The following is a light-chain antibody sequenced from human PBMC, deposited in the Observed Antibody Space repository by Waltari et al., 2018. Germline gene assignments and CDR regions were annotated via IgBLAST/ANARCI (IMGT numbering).Light chain of an antibody. CDR3: QQSYSTPWT. V-gene: IGKV1-39*01. J-gene: IGKJ1*01. CDR2: AAS. Sequence: DIQMTQSQSSLSASVEDRLTITCRASQSISIYLNWYQQKPGKAPKLLIYAASSLQSGVPSRFSGSGSETDFTLTISSLQPEDFATYYCQQSYSTPWTFGQGTKVETK. CDR1: QSISIY.